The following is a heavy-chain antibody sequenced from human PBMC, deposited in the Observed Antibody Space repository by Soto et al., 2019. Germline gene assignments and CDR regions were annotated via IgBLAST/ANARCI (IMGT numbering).Heavy chain of an antibody. V-gene: IGHV1-69*13. CDR1: GGTFSSYA. CDR3: ARGIRGYSYGSNWFDP. J-gene: IGHJ5*02. Sequence: SVKVSCKASGGTFSSYAISWVRQAPGQGLEWMGGIIPIFGTANYAQKFQGRVTITADESTSTAYMELSSLRSEDTAVYYCARGIRGYSYGSNWFDPWGQGTLVTVSS. D-gene: IGHD5-18*01. CDR2: IIPIFGTA.